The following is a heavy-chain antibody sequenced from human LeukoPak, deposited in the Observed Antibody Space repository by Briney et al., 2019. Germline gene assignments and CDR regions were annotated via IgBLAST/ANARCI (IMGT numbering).Heavy chain of an antibody. CDR3: ARDRGSSWPLGWFDP. J-gene: IGHJ5*02. CDR1: GGSISTITYY. Sequence: SETLSLTCTVSGGSISTITYYWGWIRQPPGKGLEWVGHMYYRGNTFYNPSLKSRVTISVDTSKNQFSLKLSSVTAADTAVYYCARDRGSSWPLGWFDPWGQGTLVTVSS. V-gene: IGHV4-39*07. D-gene: IGHD6-13*01. CDR2: MYYRGNT.